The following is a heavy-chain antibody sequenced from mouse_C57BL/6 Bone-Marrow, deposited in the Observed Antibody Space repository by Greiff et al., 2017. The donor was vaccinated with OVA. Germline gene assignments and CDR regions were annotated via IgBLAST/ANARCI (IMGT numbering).Heavy chain of an antibody. Sequence: VQLQESGPELVKPGASVKISCKASGYSFTSYYIHWVKQRPGQGLEWIGWIYPGSGNTKYNEKFKGKATLTADTSSSTAYMQLSSLTSEDSAVYYCARGDSSGYWFAYWGQGTLVTVSA. J-gene: IGHJ3*01. CDR1: GYSFTSYY. CDR3: ARGDSSGYWFAY. V-gene: IGHV1-66*01. CDR2: IYPGSGNT. D-gene: IGHD3-2*02.